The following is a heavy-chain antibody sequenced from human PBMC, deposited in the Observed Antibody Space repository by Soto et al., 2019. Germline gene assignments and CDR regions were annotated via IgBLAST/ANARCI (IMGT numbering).Heavy chain of an antibody. D-gene: IGHD3-10*01. CDR1: GGSISSGGYS. J-gene: IGHJ6*02. V-gene: IGHV4-30-2*01. CDR2: IYHSGST. Sequence: LSLTFAVSGGSISSGGYSWIWIRQPPGKGLEWIGYIYHSGSTYYNPSLKSRVTISVDRSKNQFSLKLSSVTAADTAVYYCARAHYYGSGSNSDYYYYGMDVWGQGTTVTVSS. CDR3: ARAHYYGSGSNSDYYYYGMDV.